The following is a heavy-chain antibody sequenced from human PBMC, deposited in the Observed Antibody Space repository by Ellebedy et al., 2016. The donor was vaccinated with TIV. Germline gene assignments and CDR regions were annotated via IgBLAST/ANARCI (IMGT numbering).Heavy chain of an antibody. Sequence: GESLKISCAASGFTFGDSWMTWVRQAPGKGLEWVANINQDASRKYYLDSVKGRFTISRDNSKNTLYLQMISLRAEDTAVYYCARDPVGVGPAFDVWGQGTVVTVSS. CDR3: ARDPVGVGPAFDV. J-gene: IGHJ3*01. CDR2: INQDASRK. CDR1: GFTFGDSW. V-gene: IGHV3-7*03. D-gene: IGHD4-23*01.